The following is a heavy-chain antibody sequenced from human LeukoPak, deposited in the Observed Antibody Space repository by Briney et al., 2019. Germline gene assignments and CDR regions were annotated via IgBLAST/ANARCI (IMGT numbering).Heavy chain of an antibody. D-gene: IGHD6-13*01. CDR1: GGSISSSSYY. CDR3: ARLPQLAAAIYYFDY. J-gene: IGHJ4*02. Sequence: PSETLSLTCTVSGGSISSSSYYWGWIRQPPGKGLEWIGSIYYSGSTYYNPSLKSRVTMSVDTSKNQFSLKLSSVTAADTAVYYCARLPQLAAAIYYFDYWGQGTLVTVSS. CDR2: IYYSGST. V-gene: IGHV4-39*01.